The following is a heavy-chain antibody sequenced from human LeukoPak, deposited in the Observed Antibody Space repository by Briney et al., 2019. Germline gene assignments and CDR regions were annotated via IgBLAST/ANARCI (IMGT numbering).Heavy chain of an antibody. CDR1: GFMFNNYW. Sequence: GGSLRPSCVAPGFMFNNYWMSWVRQAPGKGLEWVACIKEDGSEKYYVDSVKGRFTMSRDNAKNSLYLQMNSLGAEDTAVYYCATHYRGGGQGTLVIVSS. D-gene: IGHD3-10*01. CDR3: ATHYRG. CDR2: IKEDGSEK. J-gene: IGHJ4*02. V-gene: IGHV3-7*01.